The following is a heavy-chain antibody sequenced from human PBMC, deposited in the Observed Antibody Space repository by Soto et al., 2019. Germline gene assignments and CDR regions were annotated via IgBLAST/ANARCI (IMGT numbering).Heavy chain of an antibody. Sequence: QVQLQESGPGLVKPSQTLSLTCTVSGGSISSGDYYWSWIRQPPGKGLEWIGYIYYSGSTYYNPSLKVRVTIPVDTSKNQFALQLSSVTAADTAVYYCAHYGSGRAFDIWGQGTMVTVSS. D-gene: IGHD6-19*01. V-gene: IGHV4-30-4*01. CDR3: AHYGSGRAFDI. J-gene: IGHJ3*02. CDR1: GGSISSGDYY. CDR2: IYYSGST.